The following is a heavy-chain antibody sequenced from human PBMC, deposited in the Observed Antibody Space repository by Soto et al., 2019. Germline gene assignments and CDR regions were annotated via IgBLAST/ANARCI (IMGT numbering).Heavy chain of an antibody. Sequence: QVQLVESGGGVVRPGRSLRLSCAASGFTFSTYGMHWVRQAPGKGLEWVAVISDDGSNKYYVDSVRGRFTISRDNSENTLYLQMTTLRAEDTSVYYCVQTKNMGGNADKFDQWGQGTLVTVSS. V-gene: IGHV3-30*18. CDR2: ISDDGSNK. CDR1: GFTFSTYG. CDR3: VQTKNMGGNADKFDQ. J-gene: IGHJ4*02. D-gene: IGHD3-16*01.